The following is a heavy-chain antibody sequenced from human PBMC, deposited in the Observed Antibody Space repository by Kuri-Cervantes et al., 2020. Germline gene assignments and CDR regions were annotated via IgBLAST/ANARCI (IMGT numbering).Heavy chain of an antibody. CDR2: ISYDGSNK. V-gene: IGHV3-30-3*01. D-gene: IGHD3-22*01. CDR1: GFTFSSYA. J-gene: IGHJ3*02. Sequence: GGSLRLSCAASGFTFSSYAMHWVRQAPGKGLEWVAVISYDGSNKYYADSVKGRFTISRDNSKNTLYLQMNSLRAEDTAVYYCARDLFEGIVVVILGLGAFDIWGQETMVTVSS. CDR3: ARDLFEGIVVVILGLGAFDI.